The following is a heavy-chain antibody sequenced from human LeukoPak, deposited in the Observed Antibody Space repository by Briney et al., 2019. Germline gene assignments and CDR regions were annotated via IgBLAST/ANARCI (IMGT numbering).Heavy chain of an antibody. J-gene: IGHJ4*02. CDR2: INHSGST. V-gene: IGHV4-34*01. Sequence: SETLSLTCAVYGGSFSGYYWSWIRQPPGKGLEWIGEINHSGSTNYNPSLKSRVTISVDTSKNQFSLKLSSVTAADTAVYYCASVYYDSSGYPGEYYLDYWGQGTLVTVSS. CDR3: ASVYYDSSGYPGEYYLDY. CDR1: GGSFSGYY. D-gene: IGHD3-22*01.